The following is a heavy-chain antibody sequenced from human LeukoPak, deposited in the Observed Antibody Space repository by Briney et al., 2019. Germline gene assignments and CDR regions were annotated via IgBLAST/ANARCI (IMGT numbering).Heavy chain of an antibody. CDR2: ISGSGGRT. J-gene: IGHJ5*02. D-gene: IGHD6-13*01. CDR1: GFTFSNYA. CDR3: AKDRGSSWYNWFDP. V-gene: IGHV3-23*01. Sequence: GGSLRLSCEASGFTFSNYAMTWVRQAPGKGLEWLSVISGSGGRTHYADSVKGRFTISRDNSKNTLYLQMNSLRAEDTAVYYCAKDRGSSWYNWFDPWGQGTLVTVSS.